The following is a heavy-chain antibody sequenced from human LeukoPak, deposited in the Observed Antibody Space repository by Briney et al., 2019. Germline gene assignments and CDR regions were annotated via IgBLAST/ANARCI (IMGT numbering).Heavy chain of an antibody. CDR1: GFTFGAYD. V-gene: IGHV3-30*02. J-gene: IGHJ3*01. CDR3: TKERNAFDV. CDR2: IKYDGTNQ. Sequence: PGGSLRLSCVASGFTFGAYDIHWVRQAPGKGLDWVASIKYDGTNQYYADSAKGRFTISRDNPKNKLYLHMSSLRAEDTAIYYCTKERNAFDVWGQGTMVTVSS.